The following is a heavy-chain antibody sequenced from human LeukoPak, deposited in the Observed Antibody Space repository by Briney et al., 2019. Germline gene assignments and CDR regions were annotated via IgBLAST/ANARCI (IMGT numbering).Heavy chain of an antibody. V-gene: IGHV3-21*01. CDR1: GFTFSTSA. D-gene: IGHD6-19*01. J-gene: IGHJ4*02. CDR3: ASFYSSGWYSF. CDR2: ISSRSTYI. Sequence: PGGSLRLSCEASGFTFSTSAMNWVRQAPGKGLEWVSSISSRSTYIYYADSVKGRFTISRDNAKNSLYLQMNSLRAEDTAVYFCASFYSSGWYSFWGQGALVTVSS.